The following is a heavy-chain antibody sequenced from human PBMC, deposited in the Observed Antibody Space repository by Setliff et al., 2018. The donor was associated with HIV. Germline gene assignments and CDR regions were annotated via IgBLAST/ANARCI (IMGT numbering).Heavy chain of an antibody. D-gene: IGHD1-26*01. Sequence: GESLKISCAASEFTFSSYNMNWVRQAPGKGLEWVSSISSSSSYIYYADSVKGRFTISRDNAKNSLYLQMNSLRAEDTAVYYCARMGAKHALDIWGQGTMVTVSS. CDR1: EFTFSSYN. V-gene: IGHV3-21*01. CDR3: ARMGAKHALDI. CDR2: ISSSSSYI. J-gene: IGHJ3*02.